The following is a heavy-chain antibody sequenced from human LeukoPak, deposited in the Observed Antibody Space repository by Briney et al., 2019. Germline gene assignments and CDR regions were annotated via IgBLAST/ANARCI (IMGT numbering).Heavy chain of an antibody. CDR2: IYHSGST. J-gene: IGHJ3*02. CDR3: ATSAMGSSWVNDAFDI. D-gene: IGHD6-13*01. CDR1: GGSISSSSYC. Sequence: SETLSLTCTVSGGSISSSSYCWGWIRQPPGKGLEWIGYIYHSGSTYYNPSLKSRVTISVDRSKNQFSLKLSSVTAADTAVYYCATSAMGSSWVNDAFDIWGQGTMVTVSS. V-gene: IGHV4-39*07.